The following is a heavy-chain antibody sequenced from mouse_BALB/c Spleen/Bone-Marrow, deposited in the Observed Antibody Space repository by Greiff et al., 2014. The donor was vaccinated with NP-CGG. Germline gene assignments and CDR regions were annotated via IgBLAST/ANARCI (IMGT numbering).Heavy chain of an antibody. V-gene: IGHV2-5*01. CDR3: AKNLRGNYVRAVDY. Sequence: QVHVKQSGPGLVQPSQSLSITCTVSGFSLTSYGVHWVRQSPGKGLEWLGVIWRGGSTDYNAAFMSRLSITKDNSKSQVFFKMNSLQADDTAIYYCAKNLRGNYVRAVDYWGQGTSVTVSS. D-gene: IGHD2-1*01. CDR2: IWRGGST. J-gene: IGHJ4*01. CDR1: GFSLTSYG.